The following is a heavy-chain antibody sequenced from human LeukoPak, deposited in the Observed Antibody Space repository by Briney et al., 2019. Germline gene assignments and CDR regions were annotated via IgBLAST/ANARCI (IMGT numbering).Heavy chain of an antibody. CDR2: INHSGST. CDR3: ARGQRSNWRVRYIPATAILYDY. Sequence: PSETLSLTCAVYGGSFSGYYWSWIRQPPGKGLEWIGEINHSGSTNYNPSLKSRVTISVDTSKNQFSLKLSSVTAADTAVYYCARGQRSNWRVRYIPATAILYDYWGQGTLVTVSS. V-gene: IGHV4-34*01. D-gene: IGHD2-2*02. CDR1: GGSFSGYY. J-gene: IGHJ4*02.